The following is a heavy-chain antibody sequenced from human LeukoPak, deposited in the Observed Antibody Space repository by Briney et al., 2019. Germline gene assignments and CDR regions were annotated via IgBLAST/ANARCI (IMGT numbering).Heavy chain of an antibody. CDR2: IIPILGIA. D-gene: IGHD3-9*01. CDR1: GGTFSSYA. J-gene: IGHJ5*02. V-gene: IGHV1-69*04. CDR3: ASTDVLRYFDWLPHWFDP. Sequence: GASVKVSCKASGGTFSSYAISWVRQAPGQGLEWMGRIIPILGIANYAQKFQGRVTITADKSTSTAYMELSSLRSEDTAVYYCASTDVLRYFDWLPHWFDPWGQGTLVTVSS.